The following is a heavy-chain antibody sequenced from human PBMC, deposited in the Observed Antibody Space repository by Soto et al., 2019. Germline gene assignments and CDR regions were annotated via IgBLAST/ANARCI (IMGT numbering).Heavy chain of an antibody. J-gene: IGHJ3*02. Sequence: EVQMLESGGGLVQPGGSLRLSCAASGFTFNSCATSWVRQAPGKGLEWVAAISSSGDSRYYADSVNGRFTISRDNSKNTMYLQMNSLRAEDSAIYYCAKDKRWPHDVIDIWGHGTMVTVS. D-gene: IGHD6-19*01. CDR3: AKDKRWPHDVIDI. CDR2: ISSSGDSR. V-gene: IGHV3-23*01. CDR1: GFTFNSCA.